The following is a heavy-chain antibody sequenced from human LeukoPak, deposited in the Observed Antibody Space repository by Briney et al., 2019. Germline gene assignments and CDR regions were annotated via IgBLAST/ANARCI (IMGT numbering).Heavy chain of an antibody. CDR1: GFTFSSYA. D-gene: IGHD6-19*01. Sequence: GWALPLSCAASGFTFSSYAIRWVRQAPGKGLEGVSAISGSGGSKYYPDSVKGRFTISRDNSKNTLYLQMNSLRAEDTAVYYCAKKGWIAVAGIDYWGQGTLVTVSS. J-gene: IGHJ4*02. V-gene: IGHV3-23*01. CDR3: AKKGWIAVAGIDY. CDR2: ISGSGGSK.